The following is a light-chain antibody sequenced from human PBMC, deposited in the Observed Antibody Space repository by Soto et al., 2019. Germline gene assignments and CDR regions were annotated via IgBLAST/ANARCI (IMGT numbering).Light chain of an antibody. V-gene: IGLV2-14*01. CDR1: SSDVGGYNY. CDR3: SSYTTSHTYA. Sequence: QSVLTQPASVSGSPGQSITISCTGTSSDVGGYNYVSWYQQHPGKAPKLMIYEVSNRPSGVSNRFSGSKSGNTASLTISGLQAEDEADYYCSSYTTSHTYAFGSGTKLTVL. CDR2: EVS. J-gene: IGLJ1*01.